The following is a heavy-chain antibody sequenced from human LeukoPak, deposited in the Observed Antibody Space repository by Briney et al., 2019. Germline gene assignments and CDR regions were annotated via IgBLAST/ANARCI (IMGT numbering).Heavy chain of an antibody. J-gene: IGHJ4*02. V-gene: IGHV3-7*01. Sequence: PGGSLRLSCVASGFTFGSYWMSWVRQAPGKGLEWVTNIKEDGSEKYYMDSVKGRFTISRDNAKNSLYLQMSSLGAEDTAVYYCARDKRVGPTLFDYWGQGTVVTASS. CDR1: GFTFGSYW. CDR2: IKEDGSEK. CDR3: ARDKRVGPTLFDY. D-gene: IGHD1-26*01.